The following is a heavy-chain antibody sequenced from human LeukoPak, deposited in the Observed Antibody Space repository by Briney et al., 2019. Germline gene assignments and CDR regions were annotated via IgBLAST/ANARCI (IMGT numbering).Heavy chain of an antibody. CDR1: GGSISSYY. CDR2: IYYSGST. CDR3: ARFGYSSSWDYGMDV. D-gene: IGHD6-13*01. J-gene: IGHJ6*02. V-gene: IGHV4-59*01. Sequence: SETLSLTCTASGGSISSYYWSWIRQPPGKGLEWIGYIYYSGSTNYNPSLKSRVTISVDTSKNQFSLKLSSVTAADTAVYYCARFGYSSSWDYGMDVWGQGTTVTVSS.